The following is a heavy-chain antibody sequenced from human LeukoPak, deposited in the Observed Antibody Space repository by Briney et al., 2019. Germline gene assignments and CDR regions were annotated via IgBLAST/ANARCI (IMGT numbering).Heavy chain of an antibody. Sequence: GGSRRLSCAASGFTFSSYSMNWVRQAPGKGLEWVSSISSSSSYMYYADSVKGRFTISRDNAQNSVYLQMNSLRAEDTAVYYCARGYGPPNYYYGMDVWGQGTTVTVSS. V-gene: IGHV3-21*01. CDR3: ARGYGPPNYYYGMDV. D-gene: IGHD5-18*01. J-gene: IGHJ6*02. CDR2: ISSSSSYM. CDR1: GFTFSSYS.